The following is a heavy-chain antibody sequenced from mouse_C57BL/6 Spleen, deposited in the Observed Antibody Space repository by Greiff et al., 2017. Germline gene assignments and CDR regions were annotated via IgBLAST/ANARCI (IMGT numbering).Heavy chain of an antibody. CDR1: GYSITSGYY. CDR2: ISYDGSN. Sequence: EVQLQQSGPGLVKPSQSLSLTCSVTGYSITSGYYWNWIRQFPGNKLEWMGYISYDGSNNYNPSLKNRISITRDTSKNQFFLKLNSVTTEDTATYYCAREGLTVVDYWGQGTTLTVSS. CDR3: AREGLTVVDY. V-gene: IGHV3-6*01. J-gene: IGHJ2*01. D-gene: IGHD1-1*01.